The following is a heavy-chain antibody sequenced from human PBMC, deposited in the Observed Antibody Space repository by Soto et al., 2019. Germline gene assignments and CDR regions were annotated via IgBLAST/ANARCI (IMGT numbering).Heavy chain of an antibody. J-gene: IGHJ6*02. Sequence: QVQLQQWGAGLLKPSETLSLTCAVYGGSFSNYYWSWIRQPPGKGLEWIGEINHSGSTNYNPSLKSRVTISVDTSKNQFSLKVSSVNAADTAVYYCARGPTFQLVITGVWYYYGMDVWGQGTAVTVSS. D-gene: IGHD3-9*01. CDR1: GGSFSNYY. CDR2: INHSGST. V-gene: IGHV4-34*01. CDR3: ARGPTFQLVITGVWYYYGMDV.